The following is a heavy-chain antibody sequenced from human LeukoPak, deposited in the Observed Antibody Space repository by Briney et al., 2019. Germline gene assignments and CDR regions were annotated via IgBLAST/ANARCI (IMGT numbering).Heavy chain of an antibody. D-gene: IGHD5-18*01. Sequence: GGSLRLSCAASGFTFSSYAMSWVRQAPRKGLEWVSAISGSGGSTYYADSVKGRFTISRDNSKNTLYLQMNSLRAEDTAVYYCASRGYSYGNLTDYWGQGTLVTVSS. CDR3: ASRGYSYGNLTDY. CDR2: ISGSGGST. CDR1: GFTFSSYA. V-gene: IGHV3-23*01. J-gene: IGHJ4*02.